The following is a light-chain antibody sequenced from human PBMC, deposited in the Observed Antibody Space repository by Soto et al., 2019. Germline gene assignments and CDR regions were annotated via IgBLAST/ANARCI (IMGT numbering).Light chain of an antibody. V-gene: IGLV1-40*01. CDR1: NSNIGAGFG. CDR2: GSN. CDR3: QSYDSGLNAFV. J-gene: IGLJ1*01. Sequence: QSVLTQPPSVSGAPGQRVTISCTGSNSNIGAGFGVHWYQQPPGTAPKLLVSGSNNRPSGVPDRFSGSKSGSSASLAITGLLAEDEADYYCQSYDSGLNAFVFGTGTKSPS.